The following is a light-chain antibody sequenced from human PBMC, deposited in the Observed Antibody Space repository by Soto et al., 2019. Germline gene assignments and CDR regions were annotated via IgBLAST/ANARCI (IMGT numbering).Light chain of an antibody. Sequence: QSVLTQSPSVSAAPGQTVTISCSGSSSNIGNNYVSWYQQHPGTAPKLLIYDNNKRPSGIPDRFSGSKSGTSGTLDITGLQTGDEADYYCATWDGSLPGEVFGGGTKLTVL. CDR1: SSNIGNNY. V-gene: IGLV1-51*01. J-gene: IGLJ2*01. CDR2: DNN. CDR3: ATWDGSLPGEV.